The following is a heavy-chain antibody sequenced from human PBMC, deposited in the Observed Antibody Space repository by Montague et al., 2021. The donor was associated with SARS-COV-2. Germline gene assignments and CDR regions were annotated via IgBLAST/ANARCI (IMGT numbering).Heavy chain of an antibody. D-gene: IGHD3-22*01. CDR1: GFTFSSYG. CDR2: IWYDGSNK. J-gene: IGHJ4*02. Sequence: SLRLSCAASGFTFSSYGMHWVRQAPGKRLEWVAVIWYDGSNKYYADSVKGRFTISRDNSKNTLYLQMNSLRAEDTAVYYCARDPAPYYYDSSGYYGYWGQGTLVTVSS. CDR3: ARDPAPYYYDSSGYYGY. V-gene: IGHV3-33*01.